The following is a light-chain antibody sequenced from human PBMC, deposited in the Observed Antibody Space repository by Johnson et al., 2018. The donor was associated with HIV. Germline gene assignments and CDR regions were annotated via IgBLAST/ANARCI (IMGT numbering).Light chain of an antibody. V-gene: IGLV1-44*01. Sequence: QSVLTQPPSASGTPGQRVTISCSGSSSNIGSNTVNWYQHLPGTAPNLLIYRDIQRPSGVPDRFSASKSGTSASLAISGLQAADGAYSYCAAWDESLNGHYVFGTGTKVTVL. CDR1: SSNIGSNT. CDR2: RDI. J-gene: IGLJ1*01. CDR3: AAWDESLNGHYV.